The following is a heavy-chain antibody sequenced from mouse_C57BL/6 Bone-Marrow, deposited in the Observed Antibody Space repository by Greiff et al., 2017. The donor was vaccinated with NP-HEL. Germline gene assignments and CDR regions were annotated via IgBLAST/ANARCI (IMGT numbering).Heavy chain of an antibody. CDR1: GYTFTSYW. V-gene: IGHV1-64*01. CDR3: AREGHLLWYPSYAMDY. J-gene: IGHJ4*01. CDR2: IHPNSGST. D-gene: IGHD2-1*01. Sequence: QVQLQQPGAELVKPGASVKLSCKASGYTFTSYWMHWVKQRPGQGLEWIGMIHPNSGSTNYNEKFKSKATLTVDKSSSTAYIKLSSLTSKDSAVYYCAREGHLLWYPSYAMDYWGQGTSVTVSS.